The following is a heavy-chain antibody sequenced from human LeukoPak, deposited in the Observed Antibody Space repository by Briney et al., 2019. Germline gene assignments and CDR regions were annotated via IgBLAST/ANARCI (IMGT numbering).Heavy chain of an antibody. V-gene: IGHV3-9*01. J-gene: IGHJ2*01. CDR1: GFTFGDYA. CDR2: ISGNSGSL. D-gene: IGHD3-9*01. CDR3: AKNTGPNYDVLTGPSRGGYFDV. Sequence: GGSLRLSCAASGFTFGDYAMHWVRQIPGKGLEWVSAISGNSGSLGYADSVKGRSTISRDNSKNSLFLQMKSLRAEDTAFYYCAKNTGPNYDVLTGPSRGGYFDVWSRGTLVTVST.